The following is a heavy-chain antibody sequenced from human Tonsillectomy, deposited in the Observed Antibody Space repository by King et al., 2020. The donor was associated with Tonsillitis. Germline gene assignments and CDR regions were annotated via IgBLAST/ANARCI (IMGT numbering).Heavy chain of an antibody. CDR1: GFTFRSYW. CDR2: INSDGSST. CDR3: AIELAYYYSSGSVPRMNWFDP. D-gene: IGHD3-10*01. J-gene: IGHJ5*02. V-gene: IGHV3-74*01. Sequence: VQLVESGGGLVQPGRSLRLSCAVSGFTFRSYWMHWVRQAPGKGLVWVSRINSDGSSTSYADSVKGRFTISRDNAKNTLYLKMNSLRVEDTAVYYCAIELAYYYSSGSVPRMNWFDPWGQGTLVTVSS.